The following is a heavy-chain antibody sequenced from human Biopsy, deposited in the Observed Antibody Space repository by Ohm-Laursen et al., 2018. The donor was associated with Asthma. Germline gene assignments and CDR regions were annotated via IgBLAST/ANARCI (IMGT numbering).Heavy chain of an antibody. CDR1: GFTFDDYG. CDR3: ASELGIGY. Sequence: SLRLSCTASGFTFDDYGMSWVRQAPGKGLDWVSGINWNGGSTGYADSVKGRFTISRDNAKNSLYLQMNNLRAEDTAVYYCASELGIGYWGQGILVTVST. J-gene: IGHJ4*02. D-gene: IGHD7-27*01. CDR2: INWNGGST. V-gene: IGHV3-20*04.